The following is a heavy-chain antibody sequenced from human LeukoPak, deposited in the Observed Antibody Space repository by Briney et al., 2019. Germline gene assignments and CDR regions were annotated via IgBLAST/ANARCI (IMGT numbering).Heavy chain of an antibody. CDR3: ARDQRVLRYFDWLSDPLDY. CDR1: GFTFSSYW. CDR2: IKQDGSEK. D-gene: IGHD3-9*01. Sequence: PGGSLRLSCAASGFTFSSYWMSWVRQAPGKGLEWVANIKQDGSEKYYVDSVKGRFTISRDNAKNSLYLQMNSLRAEDTAVYYCARDQRVLRYFDWLSDPLDYWGQGTLVTVSS. V-gene: IGHV3-7*01. J-gene: IGHJ4*02.